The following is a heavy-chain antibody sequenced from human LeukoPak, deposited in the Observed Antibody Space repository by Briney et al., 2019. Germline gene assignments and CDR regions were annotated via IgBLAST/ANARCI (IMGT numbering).Heavy chain of an antibody. J-gene: IGHJ4*02. CDR3: ARHLPNWNDVY. D-gene: IGHD1-20*01. V-gene: IGHV4-39*01. Sequence: SETLSLTCTVSGGSISSSSYYWGWIRQPPGKGLEWIGSIYYRGSTYYNPSLKSRVTISVDTSKNQFSLKLSSVPAADTAVYYCARHLPNWNDVYWGQGTLVTVSS. CDR2: IYYRGST. CDR1: GGSISSSSYY.